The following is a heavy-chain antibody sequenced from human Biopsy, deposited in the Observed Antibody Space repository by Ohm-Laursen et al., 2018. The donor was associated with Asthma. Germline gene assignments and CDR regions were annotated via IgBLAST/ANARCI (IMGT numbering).Heavy chain of an antibody. CDR2: ISASGNST. J-gene: IGHJ3*02. Sequence: SLRLSCSASGFRFNSYVVSWVHQAPGKGPERVSTISASGNSTYYGDSVKGRFTISRDNSKNTLFLHMNSLRADDTAVYYCAKGMDTFDIWGQGTSVTVSS. CDR1: GFRFNSYV. CDR3: AKGMDTFDI. V-gene: IGHV3-23*01. D-gene: IGHD5-18*01.